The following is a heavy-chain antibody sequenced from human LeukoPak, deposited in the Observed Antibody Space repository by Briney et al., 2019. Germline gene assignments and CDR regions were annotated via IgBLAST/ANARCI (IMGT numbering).Heavy chain of an antibody. V-gene: IGHV4-39*07. J-gene: IGHJ4*02. CDR3: AREAGGYLYY. CDR2: IFYSGST. Sequence: SETLSLTCTVSSGSISTSNYYWGWVRQPPGKALEWIGNIFYSGSTYYSPPLKSRVTISLDTSRNQFSLKLNSVTAADTAVYYCAREAGGYLYYWGQGTLVTVSS. CDR1: SGSISTSNYY. D-gene: IGHD2-15*01.